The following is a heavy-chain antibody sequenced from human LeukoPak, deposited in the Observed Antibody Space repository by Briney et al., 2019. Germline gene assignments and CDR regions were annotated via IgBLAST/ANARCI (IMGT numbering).Heavy chain of an antibody. CDR3: ARPAYGDYVRWFDP. Sequence: PSETLSLTCAVYGGSFSGYYWSWIRQPPGKGLEWIGSIYYSGSTYYNPSLQSRVTFSIDTSKNQFSLKLSSVTAADTAVYYCARPAYGDYVRWFDPWGQGTLVTVSS. CDR1: GGSFSGYY. D-gene: IGHD4-17*01. V-gene: IGHV4-34*01. CDR2: IYYSGST. J-gene: IGHJ5*02.